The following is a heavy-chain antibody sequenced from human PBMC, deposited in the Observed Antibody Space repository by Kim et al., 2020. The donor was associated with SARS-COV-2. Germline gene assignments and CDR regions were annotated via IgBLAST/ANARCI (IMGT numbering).Heavy chain of an antibody. CDR2: INTDSGNP. CDR1: GYTFTKYA. D-gene: IGHD2-2*01. Sequence: SVKVSCKASGYTFTKYAMSWVRQAPGQGLEGMGWINTDSGNPTYAQGFTGRFVFSLDTSVSTSYLEISSLRAEDSAVFYCAISSTSKGTAFDIWGQGTNVTVSS. V-gene: IGHV7-4-1*02. J-gene: IGHJ3*02. CDR3: AISSTSKGTAFDI.